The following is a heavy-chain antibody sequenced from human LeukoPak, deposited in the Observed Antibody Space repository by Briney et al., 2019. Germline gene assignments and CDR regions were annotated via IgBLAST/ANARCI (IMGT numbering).Heavy chain of an antibody. CDR3: ARHPGYCSSTSCYTATNYYYYYYMGV. Sequence: SVKVSCKASGGTFSSYAISWVRQAPGQGLEWMGGIIPILGTANYAQKFQGRVTITADESTSTAYMELSSLRSEDTAVYYCARHPGYCSSTSCYTATNYYYYYYMGVWGKGTTVTVSS. V-gene: IGHV1-69*01. J-gene: IGHJ6*03. CDR1: GGTFSSYA. D-gene: IGHD2-2*02. CDR2: IIPILGTA.